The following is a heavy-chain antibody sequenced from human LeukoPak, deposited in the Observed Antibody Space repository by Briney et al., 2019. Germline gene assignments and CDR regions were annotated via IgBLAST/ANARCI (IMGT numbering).Heavy chain of an antibody. CDR1: GFTFSSYA. V-gene: IGHV3-30*04. J-gene: IGHJ4*02. D-gene: IGHD3-22*01. CDR2: ISYDGSNK. CDR3: ARDWAKYDSSGNY. Sequence: PGRSLRLSCAASGFTFSSYAMHWVRQAPGKGLEWVAVISYDGSNKYYADSVKGRFTISRDNSKNTLYLQMNSLRAEDTAVYYCARDWAKYDSSGNYWGQGTLVAVSS.